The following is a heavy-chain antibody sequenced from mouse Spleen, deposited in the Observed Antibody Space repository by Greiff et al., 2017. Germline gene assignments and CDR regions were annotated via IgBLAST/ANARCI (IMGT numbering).Heavy chain of an antibody. J-gene: IGHJ4*01. CDR2: IYPRDGST. D-gene: IGHD1-1*01. CDR3: ARGARGYYYGSSPYYAMDY. V-gene: IGHV1-85*01. CDR1: GYTFTSYD. Sequence: QVQLKQSGPELVKPGASVKLSCKASGYTFTSYDINWVKQRPGQGLEWIGWIYPRDGSTKYNEKFKGKATLTVDTSSSTAYMELHSLTSEDSAVYFCARGARGYYYGSSPYYAMDYWGQGTSVTVSS.